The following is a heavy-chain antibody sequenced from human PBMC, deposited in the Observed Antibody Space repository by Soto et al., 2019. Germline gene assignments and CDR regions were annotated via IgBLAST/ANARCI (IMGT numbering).Heavy chain of an antibody. CDR1: GFTVSTNY. CDR2: IYSGDTT. D-gene: IGHD2-8*01. CDR3: ARSNGVGSSMLGVDY. J-gene: IGHJ4*02. Sequence: PGGSLRLSCAASGFTVSTNYMSWVRQAPGKGLEWVSGIYSGDTTSYADSVKGRFTISRDNAKNSLYLQMNSLRGEDTAVYYCARSNGVGSSMLGVDYWGQGTLVTVSS. V-gene: IGHV3-53*01.